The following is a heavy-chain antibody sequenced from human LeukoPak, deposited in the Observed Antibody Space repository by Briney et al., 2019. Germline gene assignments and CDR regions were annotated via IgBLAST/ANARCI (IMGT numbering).Heavy chain of an antibody. CDR1: GASISALY. Sequence: SETLSLTCAVYGASISALYWGWIRQSPGKGLEWIGYTYYSGRPTYNPSLKSRVTISLDTSKNQFSLRVNSVTAADTAIYYCARHHGNQFRDRWYLRGSFDYWGRGILVAVSS. J-gene: IGHJ4*02. D-gene: IGHD2-15*01. CDR3: ARHHGNQFRDRWYLRGSFDY. CDR2: TYYSGRP. V-gene: IGHV4-59*08.